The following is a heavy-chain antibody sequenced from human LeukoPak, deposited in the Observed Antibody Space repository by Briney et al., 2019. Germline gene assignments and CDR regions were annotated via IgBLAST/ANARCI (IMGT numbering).Heavy chain of an antibody. V-gene: IGHV4-59*01. Sequence: SETLSLTCTVSGGSISSYYWNWIRQPPGKGLEWIGYTYYTGSTNYNPSLKSRVTISVDTSKNQFSLKLSSVTAADTAVYYCARMGAVYSGYDRAFDPWGQGTLVTVSS. CDR2: TYYTGST. D-gene: IGHD5-12*01. CDR1: GGSISSYY. J-gene: IGHJ5*02. CDR3: ARMGAVYSGYDRAFDP.